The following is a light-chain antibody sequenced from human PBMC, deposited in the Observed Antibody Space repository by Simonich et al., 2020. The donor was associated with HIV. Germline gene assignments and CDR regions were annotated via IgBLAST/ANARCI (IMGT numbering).Light chain of an antibody. V-gene: IGLV1-40*01. CDR2: GNT. CDR3: QSYDSSLRAVV. CDR1: SSNNGADYD. J-gene: IGLJ2*01. Sequence: HSVLTQPPSVSGAPGQRVTISCSGSSSNNGADYDVQWYQQLPGGAPKLLIKGNTNRPAGVPDLCSGAKSGTSASLAITGLQAEDEADYYCQSYDSSLRAVVFGGGTKMTVL.